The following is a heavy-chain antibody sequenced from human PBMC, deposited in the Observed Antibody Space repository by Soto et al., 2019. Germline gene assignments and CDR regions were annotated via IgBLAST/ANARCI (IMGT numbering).Heavy chain of an antibody. CDR1: GGSFSGYY. D-gene: IGHD3-10*01. Sequence: SETLSLTCAVYGGSFSGYYWSWIRQPPGRGLEWIGEINHSGSTNYNPSLKSRVTISVDTSKNQFSLKLSSVTAADTAVYYCARGMKYYYGSGTPQSYGMDVWGQGTTVTVSS. CDR2: INHSGST. V-gene: IGHV4-34*01. CDR3: ARGMKYYYGSGTPQSYGMDV. J-gene: IGHJ6*02.